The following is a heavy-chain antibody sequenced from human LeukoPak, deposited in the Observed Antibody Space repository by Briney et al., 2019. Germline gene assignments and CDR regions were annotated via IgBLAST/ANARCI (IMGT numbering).Heavy chain of an antibody. D-gene: IGHD4-17*01. CDR2: MNPNSGNT. J-gene: IGHJ6*03. CDR1: VYTFTSYD. Sequence: ASVTVSCKASVYTFTSYDINWVRQAPGQGLEWMGWMNPNSGNTGYAQKFQGRVTMTRNTSISTAYMELSSLRSEDTAVYYCARAYGDRLYYYYYYMDVWGKGTTVTISS. V-gene: IGHV1-8*01. CDR3: ARAYGDRLYYYYYYMDV.